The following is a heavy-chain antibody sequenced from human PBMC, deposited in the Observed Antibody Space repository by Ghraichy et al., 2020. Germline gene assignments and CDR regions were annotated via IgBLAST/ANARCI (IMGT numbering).Heavy chain of an antibody. Sequence: SETLSLTCAVYGGSFSGEYWSGSRQPPGKGLEWIGEINHSGSTNDNPSLKRRVTISVDTSKNQFSLKLSSVTAADTAVYYCARFCLYYYDSSGYFSGERNAFDIWCQGTLVTVSS. J-gene: IGHJ3*02. V-gene: IGHV4-34*01. D-gene: IGHD3-22*01. CDR2: INHSGST. CDR1: GGSFSGEY. CDR3: ARFCLYYYDSSGYFSGERNAFDI.